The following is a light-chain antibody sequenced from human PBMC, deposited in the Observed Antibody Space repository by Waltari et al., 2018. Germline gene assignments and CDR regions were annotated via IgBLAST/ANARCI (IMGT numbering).Light chain of an antibody. CDR2: YTS. CDR3: QQYKSWPWT. CDR1: QSFSGS. J-gene: IGKJ1*01. Sequence: EMVMTQTPAPLSVSPGETATLSCRASQSFSGSLAWYQQMPGQHPRLLLQYTSNRATDIPARFSGSGSGTEFALTISGVQSEDGAVYYCQQYKSWPWTFGQGTKVEIK. V-gene: IGKV3-15*01.